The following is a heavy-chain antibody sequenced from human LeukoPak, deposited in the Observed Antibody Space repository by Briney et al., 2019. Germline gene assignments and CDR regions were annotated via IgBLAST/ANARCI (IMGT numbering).Heavy chain of an antibody. J-gene: IGHJ1*01. V-gene: IGHV3-23*01. D-gene: IGHD3-22*01. CDR3: ASMHGYYDGSGYWVQ. CDR1: GFTFGSYG. CDR2: ITPNADRT. Sequence: GGSLGLSCAASGFTFGSYGMSWVRQAPGKGLEWVSFITPNADRTSYADSVEGRFTISRDNPRNTLYMQMDSLRDEDTALYYCASMHGYYDGSGYWVQWGQGTLVTVSS.